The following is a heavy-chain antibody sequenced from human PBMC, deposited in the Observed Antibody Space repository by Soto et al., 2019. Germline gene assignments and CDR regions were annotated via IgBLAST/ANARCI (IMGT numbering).Heavy chain of an antibody. CDR1: GGSMSNYY. CDR3: ARAYYDFWSGYWRWFDP. CDR2: IYYSGST. V-gene: IGHV4-59*01. Sequence: SETLSLTCTVSGGSMSNYYWSWIRQPPGKGLEWIGYIYYSGSTNYNPSLKSRVTISVDTSKNQFSLKLSSVTAADTAVYYCARAYYDFWSGYWRWFDPWGQGTLVTVSS. D-gene: IGHD3-3*01. J-gene: IGHJ5*02.